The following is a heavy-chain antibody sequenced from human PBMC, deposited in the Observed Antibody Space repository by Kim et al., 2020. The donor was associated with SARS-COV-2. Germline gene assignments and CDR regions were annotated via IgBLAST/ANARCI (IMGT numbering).Heavy chain of an antibody. J-gene: IGHJ6*01. CDR3: AKDLTGYYIRFYYYYGMDV. CDR2: ISGDGGST. CDR1: GFTFDDYA. Sequence: GGSLRLSCAASGFTFDDYAMHWVRQAPGKGLEWVSLISGDGGSTYYADSVKGRFTISRDNSKNSLYLQMNSLRTEDTAFCAKDLTGYYIRFYYYYGMDV. D-gene: IGHD3-9*01. V-gene: IGHV3-43*02.